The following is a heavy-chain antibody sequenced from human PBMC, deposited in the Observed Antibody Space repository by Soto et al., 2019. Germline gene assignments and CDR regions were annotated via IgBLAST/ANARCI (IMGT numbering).Heavy chain of an antibody. Sequence: EVQLVESGGGLVQPGGSLSLSCAASGFTFSNYGVSWVRQAPGKGLECVSAITNNSDYTYYADSVKGRFTVSRDNSKITLFLEMNSLRAEDTALYYCAKGYSTGWHSSLNSWGQGTLVTVSS. V-gene: IGHV3-23*04. J-gene: IGHJ4*02. CDR3: AKGYSTGWHSSLNS. CDR1: GFTFSNYG. CDR2: ITNNSDYT. D-gene: IGHD6-19*01.